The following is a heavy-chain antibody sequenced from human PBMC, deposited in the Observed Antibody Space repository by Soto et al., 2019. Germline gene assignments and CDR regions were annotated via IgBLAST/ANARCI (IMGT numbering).Heavy chain of an antibody. V-gene: IGHV3-30*18. D-gene: IGHD5-12*01. CDR3: AKDVGVATIDY. J-gene: IGHJ4*02. CDR1: GFTFNRYG. CDR2: ISYDGSNK. Sequence: QVQLVESGGGVVQPGRSLRLSCAASGFTFNRYGMHWVRQAPGKGLQWVALISYDGSNKYYVDSVKGRFTISRDTSKNTLYLQMNSLRVEDTAVYYCAKDVGVATIDYWGQGTLVTVSS.